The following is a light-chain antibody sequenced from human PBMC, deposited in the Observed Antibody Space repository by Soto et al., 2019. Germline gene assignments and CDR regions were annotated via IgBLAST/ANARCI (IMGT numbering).Light chain of an antibody. CDR1: RGDIGGYNY. CDR3: SSYTSSTTLV. CDR2: DVY. Sequence: QSVLTQPASVSASPGQSITISCTGTRGDIGGYNYVSWYQRHPGKAPKLMIYDVYHRPSGVSNRFSASKSGNTASLTISGLQAEDEADYYCSSYTSSTTLVFGTGTKVTVL. J-gene: IGLJ1*01. V-gene: IGLV2-14*03.